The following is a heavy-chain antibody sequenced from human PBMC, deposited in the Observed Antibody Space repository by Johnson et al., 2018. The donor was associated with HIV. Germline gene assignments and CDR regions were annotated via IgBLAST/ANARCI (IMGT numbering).Heavy chain of an antibody. Sequence: VQLVESGGGLVQPGGSLRLSCAASGFTFSSYDMHWVRQATGKGLEWVSAIGTAGDTYYPGSVKGRFTISRDNAEKSLYLQMSSLRAQDTAVYYCARWSRYTYDNDDVYLLQAFDIWGQGTMVTVSS. CDR2: IGTAGDT. D-gene: IGHD3-16*01. J-gene: IGHJ3*02. V-gene: IGHV3-13*01. CDR1: GFTFSSYD. CDR3: ARWSRYTYDNDDVYLLQAFDI.